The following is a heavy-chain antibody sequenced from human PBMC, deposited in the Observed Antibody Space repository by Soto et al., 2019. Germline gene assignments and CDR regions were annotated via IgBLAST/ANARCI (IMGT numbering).Heavy chain of an antibody. CDR2: LKSKSDGGTS. Sequence: EVQLVESGGDLVKPGGSLRLSCAASGFTFRSAWMGWVRQAPGKGLEWVGRLKSKSDGGTSDFAAPVKGRFSISRDESKTTVYLQMNSMKTEDTAVYYCTTDGGVSVYPLFWAWGQGTLVTFSS. J-gene: IGHJ5*02. CDR3: TTDGGVSVYPLFWA. CDR1: GFTFRSAW. V-gene: IGHV3-15*01. D-gene: IGHD2-8*02.